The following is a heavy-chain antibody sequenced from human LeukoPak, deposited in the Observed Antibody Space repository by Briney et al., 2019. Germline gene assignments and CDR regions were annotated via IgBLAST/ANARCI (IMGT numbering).Heavy chain of an antibody. CDR2: ISGDAGRT. Sequence: GGTLRLSCAASGFTFSSYGMNWVRQAPGKGLEWVSGISGDAGRTYYADSVKGRFTIYRDNSKNTLYLQMNSLGAEDTAVYYCAKSGYNRFDYWGQGTLVTVSS. V-gene: IGHV3-23*01. CDR1: GFTFSSYG. D-gene: IGHD5-24*01. J-gene: IGHJ4*02. CDR3: AKSGYNRFDY.